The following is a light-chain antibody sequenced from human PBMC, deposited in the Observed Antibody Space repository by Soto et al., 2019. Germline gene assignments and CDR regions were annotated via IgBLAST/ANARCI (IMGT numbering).Light chain of an antibody. Sequence: DIQMTQSPSSLSASVGDRVTITCRASQSISSYLNWFQQKPGQAPKLLIYAASSLQSGVPSRFSGSGSGTEFTLTISSLQPEDFATYYCQQSYSTPLTFGGGTRWIS. CDR1: QSISSY. J-gene: IGKJ4*01. CDR3: QQSYSTPLT. CDR2: AAS. V-gene: IGKV1-39*01.